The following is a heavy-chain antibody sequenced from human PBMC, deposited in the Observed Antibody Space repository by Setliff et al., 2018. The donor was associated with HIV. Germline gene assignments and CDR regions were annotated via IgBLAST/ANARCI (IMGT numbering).Heavy chain of an antibody. CDR2: IYYSGST. CDR3: ARFGIGGSSGP. Sequence: LSLTCSVSDGSISSHYWSWIRQPPVKGLEWIGYIYYSGSTNYNPSLKSGSTNYNASLKGRVTIELDTSKNQFSLKLTSVTAADTAVYYCARFGIGGSSGPWGQGTLVTGS. CDR1: DGSISSHY. D-gene: IGHD6-19*01. J-gene: IGHJ5*02. V-gene: IGHV4-59*11.